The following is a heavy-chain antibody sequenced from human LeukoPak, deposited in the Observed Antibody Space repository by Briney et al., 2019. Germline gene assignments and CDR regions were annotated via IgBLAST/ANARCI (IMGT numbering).Heavy chain of an antibody. V-gene: IGHV1-46*01. J-gene: IGHJ4*02. CDR3: ARDGALRGYDILTGYFPDY. CDR1: GYTFTSYY. Sequence: ASVKVSCKASGYTFTSYYMHWVRQAPGQGLEWMGIINPSGGSTSYAQKFQGRVTMTRDTSTSTVYMELSSLRSEDTAVYYCARDGALRGYDILTGYFPDYWGQGTLVTVSS. CDR2: INPSGGST. D-gene: IGHD3-9*01.